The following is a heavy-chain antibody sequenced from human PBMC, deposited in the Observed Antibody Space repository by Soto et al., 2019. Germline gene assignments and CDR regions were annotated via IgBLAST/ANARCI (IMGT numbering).Heavy chain of an antibody. CDR2: IYHSGST. V-gene: IGHV4-30-2*01. CDR3: ARGITIFGVVKGGGMDV. J-gene: IGHJ6*02. Sequence: SETLSLTCAVSGGSISSGGYSWSWIRQPPGKGLEWIGYIYHSGSTYYNPSLKSRVTISVDRSKNQFSLKLSSVTAADTAVYYCARGITIFGVVKGGGMDVWGQGTTVTVS. D-gene: IGHD3-3*01. CDR1: GGSISSGGYS.